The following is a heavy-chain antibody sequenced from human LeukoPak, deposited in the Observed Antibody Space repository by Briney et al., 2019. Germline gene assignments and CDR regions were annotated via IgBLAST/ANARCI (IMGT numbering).Heavy chain of an antibody. CDR2: IGTYDGHT. J-gene: IGHJ4*02. D-gene: IGHD3-22*01. CDR3: ARLMDNNYDGSAFDY. Sequence: ASVNVSCKTSGYSFTDYIIAWVRQAPGQGLEWLGWIGTYDGHTGYAQKVQGRVTMTTDTSATTAYLELRSLTSDDTALYYCARLMDNNYDGSAFDYWGQGTLVTVSS. V-gene: IGHV1-18*01. CDR1: GYSFTDYI.